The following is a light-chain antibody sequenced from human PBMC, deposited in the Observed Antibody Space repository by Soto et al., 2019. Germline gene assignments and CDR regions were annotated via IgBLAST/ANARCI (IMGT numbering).Light chain of an antibody. V-gene: IGLV2-14*01. CDR3: CSYTSSSTHCYV. CDR2: DVS. CDR1: SSYVGGSNY. Sequence: QSALTQPASVSGSPGQSITISCTGTSSYVGGSNYVSWYQQHPGKAPKLMIYDVSNRPSGVSNPFSGSNSGNTASLSISGLQAEDEADYYCCSYTSSSTHCYVFGAGTKLTVL. J-gene: IGLJ1*01.